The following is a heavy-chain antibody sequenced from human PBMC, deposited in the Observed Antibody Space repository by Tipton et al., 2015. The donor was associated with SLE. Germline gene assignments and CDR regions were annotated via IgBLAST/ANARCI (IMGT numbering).Heavy chain of an antibody. CDR2: SADTGSP. D-gene: IGHD6-6*01. CDR3: ARRLVRRVTPGDY. V-gene: IGHV4-34*01. CDR1: GGSFSGYH. J-gene: IGHJ4*01. Sequence: TLSLTCAVYGGSFSGYHWTWFRQPPGQGLEWIGESADTGSPNYNPSLKSRVTISLDTSKSQFSLILNSLTAADTAVYYFARRLVRRVTPGDYTGPGTLPTVS.